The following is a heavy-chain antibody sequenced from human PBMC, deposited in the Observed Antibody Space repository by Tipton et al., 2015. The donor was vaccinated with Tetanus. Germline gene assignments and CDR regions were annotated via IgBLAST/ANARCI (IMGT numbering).Heavy chain of an antibody. CDR2: IDNGGRT. J-gene: IGHJ4*02. CDR3: ARANFDFPKKGPFDY. CDR1: GAVWSGDYY. D-gene: IGHD2/OR15-2a*01. V-gene: IGHV4-61*08. Sequence: GAVWSGDYYWTWIRQPPGKGLEWVGYIDNGGRTNYTPSLKSRLTISLDKAKKQFSLNLTSVTAADTAVYFCARANFDFPKKGPFDYWGQGTLVTVSS.